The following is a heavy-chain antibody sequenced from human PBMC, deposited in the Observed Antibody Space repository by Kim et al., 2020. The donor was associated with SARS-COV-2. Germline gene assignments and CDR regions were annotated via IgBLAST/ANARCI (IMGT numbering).Heavy chain of an antibody. Sequence: GWSLRLSCAASGFTFSSYSMNWVRQAPGKGLEWVSSISSSSSYIYYADSVKGRFTISRDNAKNSLYLQMNSLRAEDTAVYYCARTFSNYGMDVWGQGTTVTVSS. CDR3: ARTFSNYGMDV. D-gene: IGHD3-3*02. CDR2: ISSSSSYI. CDR1: GFTFSSYS. J-gene: IGHJ6*02. V-gene: IGHV3-21*01.